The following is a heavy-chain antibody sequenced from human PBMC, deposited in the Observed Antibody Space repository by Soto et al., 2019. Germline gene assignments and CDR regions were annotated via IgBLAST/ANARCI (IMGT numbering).Heavy chain of an antibody. CDR1: GDSISSGFY. CDR2: VYQSVST. Sequence: PSETLSLTGAVSGDSISSGFYWTWIRQPPGKGLERIGSVYQSVSTHYNPSLKSRVTISVDTSKNQFSLKMISVTASDTAVFYCANIADFECWGRGTLVTLCS. J-gene: IGHJ4*02. CDR3: ANIADFEC. V-gene: IGHV4-38-2*01.